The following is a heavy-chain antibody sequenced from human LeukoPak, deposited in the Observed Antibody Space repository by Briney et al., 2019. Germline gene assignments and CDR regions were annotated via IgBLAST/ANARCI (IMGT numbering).Heavy chain of an antibody. CDR1: GFTFSSYW. CDR2: INSDGSST. Sequence: GGSLRLSCAASGFTFSSYWMHWVRQAPGKGLVWVSRINSDGSSTSYADSVKGRFTISRDNAKNTLYLQMNSLRAEDTAVYYCARVPYYGSGSYAGDYWGQGTLVTVSS. V-gene: IGHV3-74*01. D-gene: IGHD3-10*01. J-gene: IGHJ4*02. CDR3: ARVPYYGSGSYAGDY.